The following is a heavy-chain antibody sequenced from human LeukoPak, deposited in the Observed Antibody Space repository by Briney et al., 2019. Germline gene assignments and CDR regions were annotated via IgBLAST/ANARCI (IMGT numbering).Heavy chain of an antibody. CDR1: GGTFSGYA. Sequence: SVKVSCKASGGTFSGYAISWVRQAPGQGLGWMGGIIPIFGTANYAQKFQGRVTITADESTSTAYMELSSLRSEDTAVYYCARDAHSVDSSGYYAHYWGQGTLVTVSS. J-gene: IGHJ4*02. CDR3: ARDAHSVDSSGYYAHY. D-gene: IGHD3-22*01. V-gene: IGHV1-69*13. CDR2: IIPIFGTA.